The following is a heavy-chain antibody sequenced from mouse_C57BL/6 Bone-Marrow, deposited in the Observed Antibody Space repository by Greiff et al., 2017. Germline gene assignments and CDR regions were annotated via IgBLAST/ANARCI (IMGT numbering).Heavy chain of an antibody. Sequence: VQLQQPGTELVKPGASVKLSCKASGYTFTSYWMHWVKQRPGQGLEWIGNINPSNGGTNYNEKFKSKATLTVDKSSSTAYMQLSSLTSEDSAVYYCARVDYGNYDWYFDVWGTGTTVTVSS. D-gene: IGHD2-1*01. CDR3: ARVDYGNYDWYFDV. CDR1: GYTFTSYW. CDR2: INPSNGGT. V-gene: IGHV1-53*01. J-gene: IGHJ1*03.